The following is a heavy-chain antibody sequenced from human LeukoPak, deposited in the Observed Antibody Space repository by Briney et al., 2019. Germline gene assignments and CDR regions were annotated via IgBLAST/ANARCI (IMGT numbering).Heavy chain of an antibody. D-gene: IGHD2-15*01. V-gene: IGHV4-61*02. CDR3: AGEKLLGYCSGGSCSKDY. CDR2: IYTSGST. Sequence: SQTLSLTCTVSGGSISSGSYYWSWLRQPAGKGLEWIGRIYTSGSTNYNPSLKSRVTISVDTSTNQFSLKLSSVTAADTAVYYCAGEKLLGYCSGGSCSKDYWGQGTLVTVSS. CDR1: GGSISSGSYY. J-gene: IGHJ4*02.